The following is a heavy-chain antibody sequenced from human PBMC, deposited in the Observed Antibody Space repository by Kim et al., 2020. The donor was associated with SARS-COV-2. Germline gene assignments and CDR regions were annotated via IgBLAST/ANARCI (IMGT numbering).Heavy chain of an antibody. J-gene: IGHJ3*02. CDR3: ARGGVAVAGTGLLQAFDI. D-gene: IGHD6-19*01. CDR1: GGSFSGYY. CDR2: INHSGST. Sequence: SETLSLTCAVYGGSFSGYYWSWIRQPPGKGLEWIGEINHSGSTNYNPSLKSRVTISVDTSKNQFSLKLSSVTAADTAVYYCARGGVAVAGTGLLQAFDIWGQGTMVTVSS. V-gene: IGHV4-34*01.